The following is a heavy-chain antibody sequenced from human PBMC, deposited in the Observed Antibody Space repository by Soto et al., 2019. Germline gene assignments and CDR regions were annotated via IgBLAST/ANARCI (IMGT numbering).Heavy chain of an antibody. D-gene: IGHD6-13*01. CDR2: ISYDGSNK. J-gene: IGHJ3*01. Sequence: QVQLVESGGGVVQPGRSLRLSCAASGFTFSSYGMHWVRQAPGKGLEWVAVISYDGSNKYYADSVKGRFTISRDNSKNTLYLQMNSLRAEDTAVYYCAKAHESSTWHGDAFDVWGQGTMVTVSS. CDR3: AKAHESSTWHGDAFDV. V-gene: IGHV3-30*18. CDR1: GFTFSSYG.